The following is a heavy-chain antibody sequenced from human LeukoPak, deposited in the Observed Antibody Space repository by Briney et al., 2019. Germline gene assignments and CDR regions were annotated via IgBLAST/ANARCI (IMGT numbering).Heavy chain of an antibody. CDR2: ITAYNGNT. Sequence: ASVKVSCKASGYTFTSYGINWVRQAPGQGLEWMGWITAYNGNTNYAQKLQGRVTMTTDTSTSTTYMELRSLRSDDTAVYYCARDPETYYYGSGSPYDAFDIWGQGTMVTVSS. CDR1: GYTFTSYG. J-gene: IGHJ3*02. D-gene: IGHD3-10*01. V-gene: IGHV1-18*01. CDR3: ARDPETYYYGSGSPYDAFDI.